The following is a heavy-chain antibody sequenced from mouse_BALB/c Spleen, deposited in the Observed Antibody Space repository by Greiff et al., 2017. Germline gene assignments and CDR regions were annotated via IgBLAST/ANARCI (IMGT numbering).Heavy chain of an antibody. J-gene: IGHJ2*01. CDR3: ARDYGNYVDY. Sequence: EVHLVESGGGLVKPGGSLKLSCAASGFTFSSYAMSWVRQTPEKRLEWVATISSGGSYTYYPDSVKGRFTISRDNAKNTLYLQMSSLRSEDTAMYYCARDYGNYVDYWGQGTTLTVSS. V-gene: IGHV5-9-3*01. CDR1: GFTFSSYA. CDR2: ISSGGSYT. D-gene: IGHD2-1*01.